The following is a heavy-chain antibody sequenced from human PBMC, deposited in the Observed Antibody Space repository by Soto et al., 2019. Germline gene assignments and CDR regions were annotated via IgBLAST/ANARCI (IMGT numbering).Heavy chain of an antibody. D-gene: IGHD4-17*01. CDR3: ARGPVTTAYWYFDL. CDR1: GYTFTSYD. CDR2: MNPNSGNT. J-gene: IGHJ2*01. V-gene: IGHV1-8*01. Sequence: QVQLVQSGAEVKKPGASVKVSCKASGYTFTSYDINWVRQATGQGREWMGWMNPNSGNTGYAQKFQGRVTMTRNTSISTAYMELSSLRSEDTAVYYCARGPVTTAYWYFDLWGRGTLVTVSS.